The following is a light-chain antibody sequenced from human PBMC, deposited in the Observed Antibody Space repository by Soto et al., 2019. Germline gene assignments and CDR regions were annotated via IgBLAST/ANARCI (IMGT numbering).Light chain of an antibody. CDR1: SSDVGTQNY. CDR2: EVS. CDR3: LSYTSSYTLV. Sequence: QSALTQPASVSGSPGQSITISCTGSSSDVGTQNYVSWYQQHPDKAPKLMIYEVSDRPSGVSNRFSGSKSGNTASLTISGVQAEDEADYYCLSYTSSYTLVFGGGTKVTVL. V-gene: IGLV2-14*01. J-gene: IGLJ2*01.